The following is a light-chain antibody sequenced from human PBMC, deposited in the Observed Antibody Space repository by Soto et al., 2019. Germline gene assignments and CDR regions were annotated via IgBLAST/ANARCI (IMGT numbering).Light chain of an antibody. V-gene: IGKV3-20*01. CDR1: QSVSSSY. Sequence: LLPQSAGTLPVSPGERVTPSRRASQSVSSSYLAWYQQKPGQAPRLRIYGASSRASGIPDRISGSGSGTDFTLTSSRLEAEDFAVYYCQLNGNSPPFGQGTKVDIK. CDR2: GAS. J-gene: IGKJ1*01. CDR3: QLNGNSPP.